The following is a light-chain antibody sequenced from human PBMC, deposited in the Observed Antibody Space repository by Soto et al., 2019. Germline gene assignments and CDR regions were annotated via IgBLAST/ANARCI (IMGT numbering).Light chain of an antibody. CDR3: QQYSNWLFT. J-gene: IGKJ3*01. CDR1: QSVSSK. CDR2: GAS. Sequence: EIVMTQSPPSLSVSPGERATLSCRASQSVSSKLAWYQQKPGQAPRLLIYGASSRATDIPARFSGSGSGTDFTLTISSLQSEDFAVYYRQQYSNWLFTFGPGTKVDIK. V-gene: IGKV3-15*01.